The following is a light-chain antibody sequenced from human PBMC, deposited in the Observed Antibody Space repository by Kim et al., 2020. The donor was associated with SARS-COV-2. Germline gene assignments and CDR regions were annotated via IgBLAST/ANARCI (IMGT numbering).Light chain of an antibody. CDR1: RPNTGAGYD. J-gene: IGLJ3*02. Sequence: LTDTCTGSRPNTGAGYDVNCYQQLPGPAPQLLISGNSNRPAGVPDRFSGSKSGTSASLAITGLQAEDEADYYCQFYDSSLSGSKVFGGGTQLTVL. CDR3: QFYDSSLSGSKV. CDR2: GNS. V-gene: IGLV1-40*01.